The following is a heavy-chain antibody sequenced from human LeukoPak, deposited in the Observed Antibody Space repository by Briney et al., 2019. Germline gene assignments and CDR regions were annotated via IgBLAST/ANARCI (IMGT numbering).Heavy chain of an antibody. Sequence: GGSLRLSCAAAGFTLSSYWMHWVRQAPGKGLEWVAVISYDGSNKYYADSVKGRFTISRDNSKNTLYLQMNSLRAEDTAVYYCAKAGGYDSSGYHLDYWGQGTLVTVSS. CDR3: AKAGGYDSSGYHLDY. D-gene: IGHD3-22*01. CDR1: GFTLSSYW. V-gene: IGHV3-30*18. CDR2: ISYDGSNK. J-gene: IGHJ4*02.